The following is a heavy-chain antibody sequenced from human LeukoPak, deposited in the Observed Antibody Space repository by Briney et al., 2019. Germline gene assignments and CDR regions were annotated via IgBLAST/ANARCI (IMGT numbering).Heavy chain of an antibody. Sequence: ASVKVSCKVSGYTLTELSMHWVRQAPGKGLEWMGGFDPEDGETIYAQKFQGRVTMTEDTSTDTACMELSSLRSEDTAVYYCATFQPSFYYYYGMDVWGQGTTVTVSS. CDR2: FDPEDGET. J-gene: IGHJ6*02. CDR3: ATFQPSFYYYYGMDV. V-gene: IGHV1-24*01. CDR1: GYTLTELS.